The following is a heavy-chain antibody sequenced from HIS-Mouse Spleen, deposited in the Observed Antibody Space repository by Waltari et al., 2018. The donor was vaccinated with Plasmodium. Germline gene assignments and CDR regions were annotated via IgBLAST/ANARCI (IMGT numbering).Heavy chain of an antibody. Sequence: QVQLVQSGAEVKKPGASVKVSCKASGYTFTSYYMHWVRQAPGQGLEWMGIINPRCGSTSYAQKFQGRVTMTRDTSTSTVYMELSSLRSEDTAVYYCARDCGSPGSSSSYYYGMDVWGQGTTVTVSS. CDR1: GYTFTSYY. CDR3: ARDCGSPGSSSSYYYGMDV. J-gene: IGHJ6*02. CDR2: INPRCGST. D-gene: IGHD6-6*01. V-gene: IGHV1-46*03.